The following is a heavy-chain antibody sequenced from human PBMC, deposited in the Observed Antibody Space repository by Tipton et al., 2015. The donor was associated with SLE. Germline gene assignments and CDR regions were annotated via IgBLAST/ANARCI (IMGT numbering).Heavy chain of an antibody. D-gene: IGHD3-22*01. CDR1: GFTFSSYW. J-gene: IGHJ3*02. CDR3: ARDVAYYDSYDGFDI. Sequence: GSLRLSCAASGFTFSSYWMHWVRQAPGKGLVWVSRINRDGNRITYADSVKGRFTISRDNAKNTLYLQMNSLRAEDTAVYYCARDVAYYDSYDGFDIWGQGTMVTVSS. CDR2: INRDGNRI. V-gene: IGHV3-74*03.